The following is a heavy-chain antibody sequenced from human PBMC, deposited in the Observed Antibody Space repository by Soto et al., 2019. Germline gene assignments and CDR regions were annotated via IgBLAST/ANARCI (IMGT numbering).Heavy chain of an antibody. CDR3: ARKVSGSTGRPDLWYFDL. J-gene: IGHJ2*01. Sequence: EVQLLDSGGGLVQPGGSLRLSCAASGFTFSGYALTWARQAPGKGLEWVSAISGGGDATFYADSVKGRFTISRDNSKNTLYLQMNTLRAEDTAVYYCARKVSGSTGRPDLWYFDLWGRGTLVTVSS. CDR2: ISGGGDAT. V-gene: IGHV3-23*01. CDR1: GFTFSGYA. D-gene: IGHD3-10*01.